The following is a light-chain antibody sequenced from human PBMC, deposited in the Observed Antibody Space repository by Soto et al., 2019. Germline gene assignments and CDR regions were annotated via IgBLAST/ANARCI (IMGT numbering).Light chain of an antibody. V-gene: IGLV2-14*01. CDR2: GVS. CDR3: SSFSVASPL. Sequence: QSVLTQPASMSGSPGQSVTISCAGTINDIGFYNCCSRYQHHPGTAPKLIIYGVSSQPSGCSHRFSGSKSGSTALLTISGLQAEDEADYYCSSFSVASPLFGTGTKGT. J-gene: IGLJ1*01. CDR1: INDIGFYNC.